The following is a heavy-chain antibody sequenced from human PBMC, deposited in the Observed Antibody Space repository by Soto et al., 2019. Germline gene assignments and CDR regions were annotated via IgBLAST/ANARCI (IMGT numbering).Heavy chain of an antibody. V-gene: IGHV3-30-3*01. Sequence: GGSLRLSCAASGFTFREYAMHWVRQTPGKGLEWLAGISYVESNKYYADSVKGRFTISRDNAKNSLYLQMNSLRAEDTAVYYCARDQGEIVLMVYAMIGAFDIWGQGTMVTVSS. J-gene: IGHJ3*02. CDR2: ISYVESNK. CDR3: ARDQGEIVLMVYAMIGAFDI. D-gene: IGHD2-8*01. CDR1: GFTFREYA.